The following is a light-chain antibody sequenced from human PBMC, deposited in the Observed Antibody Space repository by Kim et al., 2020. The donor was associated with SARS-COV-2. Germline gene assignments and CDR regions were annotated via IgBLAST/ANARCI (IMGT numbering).Light chain of an antibody. CDR3: NSRDSSGNRWV. CDR1: SLRSYY. Sequence: ALGQTGRITCQGDSLRSYYASWYQQKPGQAPVLVIYGKNNRPSGIPDRFSVSSSGNTASLTITGAQAEDEADYYCNSRDSSGNRWVFGGGTQLTVL. J-gene: IGLJ3*02. V-gene: IGLV3-19*01. CDR2: GKN.